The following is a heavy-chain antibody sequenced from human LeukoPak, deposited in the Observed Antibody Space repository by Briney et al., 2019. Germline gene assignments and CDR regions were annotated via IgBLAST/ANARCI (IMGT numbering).Heavy chain of an antibody. CDR2: INWNGGST. CDR1: GFTFSSYA. Sequence: GGSLRLSCAASGFTFSSYAMTWVRQAPGKGLEWVSGINWNGGSTGYADSVKGRFTISRDNAKNSLYLQMNSLRAEDTALYYCARADTVTMAPDYFDYWGQGTLVTVSS. V-gene: IGHV3-20*04. CDR3: ARADTVTMAPDYFDY. J-gene: IGHJ4*02. D-gene: IGHD4-17*01.